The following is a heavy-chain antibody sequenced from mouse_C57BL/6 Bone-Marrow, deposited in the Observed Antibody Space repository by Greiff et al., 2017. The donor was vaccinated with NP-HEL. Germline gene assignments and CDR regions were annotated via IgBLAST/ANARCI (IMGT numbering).Heavy chain of an antibody. CDR2: ISSGGSYT. CDR3: ARSYFGDY. CDR1: GFTFSSYG. J-gene: IGHJ4*01. D-gene: IGHD1-1*01. V-gene: IGHV5-6*01. Sequence: EVKLVESGGDFVKPGGFLKLSCAASGFTFSSYGMSWVRQTPDKRLEWVATISSGGSYTYYPDSVKGRFTISRDNAKNTLYRQMSSLKSEDTAMYYCARSYFGDYWGQGTSVTVSS.